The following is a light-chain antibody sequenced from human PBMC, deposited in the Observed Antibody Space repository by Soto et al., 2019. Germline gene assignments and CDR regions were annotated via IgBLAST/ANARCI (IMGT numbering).Light chain of an antibody. CDR1: QSVSSY. CDR2: DAS. Sequence: IVLTQPPATLSLSPGERATLSCRASQSVSSYLAWYQQKPGQAPRLLIYDASKRATGIPARFSGSGSGTDFTLTISGLEPEDFAVYYCQQRSDWPPLFTFGPGTTVDIK. J-gene: IGKJ3*01. CDR3: QQRSDWPPLFT. V-gene: IGKV3-11*01.